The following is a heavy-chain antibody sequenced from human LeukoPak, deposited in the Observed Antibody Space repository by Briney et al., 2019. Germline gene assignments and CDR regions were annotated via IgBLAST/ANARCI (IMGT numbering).Heavy chain of an antibody. J-gene: IGHJ5*02. D-gene: IGHD5-24*01. Sequence: PGGSLRLSCAASGFTFSNYAMSWVRQAPGKGLEWVSSIRGSGISTNYADSVKGRFTIPRDNSKNTLYLQMKSLRAEDTAVYYCAKRDGDISAWGQGRLVIVSS. CDR3: AKRDGDISA. CDR1: GFTFSNYA. V-gene: IGHV3-23*01. CDR2: IRGSGIST.